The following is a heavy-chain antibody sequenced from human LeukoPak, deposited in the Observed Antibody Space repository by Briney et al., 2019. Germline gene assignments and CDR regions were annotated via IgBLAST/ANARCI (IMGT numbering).Heavy chain of an antibody. CDR3: ARDLTMVRGVPDGFDY. J-gene: IGHJ4*02. Sequence: SVKVSCKASGGTFSSYAISWVRQAPGHGLEWMGRIIPIFGIANYAQKFQGRVTITADKSTSTAYMELSSLRSEDTAVYYCARDLTMVRGVPDGFDYWGQGTLVTVSS. D-gene: IGHD3-10*01. CDR1: GGTFSSYA. CDR2: IIPIFGIA. V-gene: IGHV1-69*04.